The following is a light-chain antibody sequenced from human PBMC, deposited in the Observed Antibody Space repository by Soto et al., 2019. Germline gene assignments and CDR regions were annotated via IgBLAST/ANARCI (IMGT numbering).Light chain of an antibody. Sequence: EIVLTQFPGTLSLSPGERATLSCRASQSVTNSYLAWYQQRPGQAPRLLIHGASTRATGIPDRFSGSGSETDFTLTISRLDPEDFAVYYCHHYAGSPPWTFGQGTKVEIK. CDR2: GAS. V-gene: IGKV3-20*01. J-gene: IGKJ1*01. CDR3: HHYAGSPPWT. CDR1: QSVTNSY.